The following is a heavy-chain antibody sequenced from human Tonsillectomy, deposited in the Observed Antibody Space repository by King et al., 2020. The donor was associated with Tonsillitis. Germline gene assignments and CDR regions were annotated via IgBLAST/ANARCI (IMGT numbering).Heavy chain of an antibody. CDR2: ISSNSKYI. J-gene: IGHJ3*02. D-gene: IGHD2-15*01. V-gene: IGHV3-21*01. CDR1: GFPFNNFD. Sequence: DVQLVESGGGLVKPGGSLRLSCATSGFPFNNFDMNWVRQAPGKGLEWVSSISSNSKYIYYADSLKGRFTVSRDNAKSSLFLQMNSLTVEDTAVYYCAKDKGSSYYDNCRGSFDIWGQGTMATVSS. CDR3: AKDKGSSYYDNCRGSFDI.